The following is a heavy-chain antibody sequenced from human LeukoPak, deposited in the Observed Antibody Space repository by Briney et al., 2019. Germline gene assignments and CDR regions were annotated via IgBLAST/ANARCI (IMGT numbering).Heavy chain of an antibody. CDR1: GGSISSYY. D-gene: IGHD6-19*01. CDR3: ASSSGWYFHY. Sequence: PSETLSLTCAVSGGSISSYYWSWIRQPPGKGLEWIGYIYYSGSTNYNPSLKSRVTISVDTSKSQFSLKPSSVPAADTAVYYCASSSGWYFHYWGQGALVTVSS. V-gene: IGHV4-59*01. CDR2: IYYSGST. J-gene: IGHJ4*02.